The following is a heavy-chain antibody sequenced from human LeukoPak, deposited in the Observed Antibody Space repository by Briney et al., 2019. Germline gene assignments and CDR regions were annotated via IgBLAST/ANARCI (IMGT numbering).Heavy chain of an antibody. CDR2: IYYSGST. CDR3: ARVTYYDILTGPRGWFDP. D-gene: IGHD3-9*01. V-gene: IGHV4-31*03. CDR1: GGSISSGGYY. Sequence: SETLSLTCTVSGGSISSGGYYWSWIRQHPGKGLEWIGYIYYSGSTYYNPSLKSRVTISVDTSKNQFSLKLSSVTAADTAVYYCARVTYYDILTGPRGWFDPWGQGTLVTVSS. J-gene: IGHJ5*02.